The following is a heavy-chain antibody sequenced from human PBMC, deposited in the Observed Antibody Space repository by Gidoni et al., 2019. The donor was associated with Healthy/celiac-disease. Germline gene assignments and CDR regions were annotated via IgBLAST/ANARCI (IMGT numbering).Heavy chain of an antibody. CDR1: GGSISSINW. D-gene: IGHD6-13*01. CDR2: IYHSGST. V-gene: IGHV4-4*02. Sequence: HVQLQESGPGLVKPSGTLSLTCAVSGGSISSINWWSWVRQPPGKGLEWIGEIYHSGSTNYNPSLKSRVTISVDKSKNQFSLKLSSVTAADTAVYYGARVSSSWPRYYYGMDVWGQGTTVTVSS. J-gene: IGHJ6*02. CDR3: ARVSSSWPRYYYGMDV.